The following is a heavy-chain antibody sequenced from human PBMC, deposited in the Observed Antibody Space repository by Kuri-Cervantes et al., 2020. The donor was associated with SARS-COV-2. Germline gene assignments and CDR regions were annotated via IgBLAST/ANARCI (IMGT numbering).Heavy chain of an antibody. CDR2: IFYNGDT. Sequence: SQTLSLTCAVSGGSISSNNWWSWVRQPPGKGLGWIGSIFYNGDTYYNLSLKSRVTISVDTSKNQFSLKVTSVTATDTAVYYCVRCAIFGVAHNWFDPWGQGTLVTVSS. J-gene: IGHJ5*02. CDR1: GGSISSNNW. D-gene: IGHD3-3*01. CDR3: VRCAIFGVAHNWFDP. V-gene: IGHV4-39*01.